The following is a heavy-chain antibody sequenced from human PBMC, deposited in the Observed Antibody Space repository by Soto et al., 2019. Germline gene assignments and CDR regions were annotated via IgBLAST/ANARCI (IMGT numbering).Heavy chain of an antibody. D-gene: IGHD2-8*01. J-gene: IGHJ2*01. V-gene: IGHV4-31*03. CDR1: GGSISSGGYY. CDR2: IYYSGST. CDR3: ARTPGVYAIGSYWYFDL. Sequence: QVQLQESGPGLVKPSQTLSLTCTVSGGSISSGGYYWSWIRQHPGKGLEWIGYIYYSGSTYYNPSLNSRVTISVDTSKNQFSLKLSSVTAADTAVYYCARTPGVYAIGSYWYFDLWGRGTLVTVSS.